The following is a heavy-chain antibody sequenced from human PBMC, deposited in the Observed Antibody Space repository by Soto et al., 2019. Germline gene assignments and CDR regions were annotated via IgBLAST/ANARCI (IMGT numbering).Heavy chain of an antibody. J-gene: IGHJ6*02. CDR2: IIPIFGTA. V-gene: IGHV1-69*13. D-gene: IGHD3-3*01. CDR3: AMARADFWSGYYGPIADYYYGMDV. CDR1: GGTFSSYA. Sequence: GASVKVSCKASGGTFSSYAISWVRQAPGQGLEWMGGIIPIFGTANYAQKFQGRVTITADESTSTAYMELSSLRSEDTAVYYCAMARADFWSGYYGPIADYYYGMDVWGQGTTVTVSS.